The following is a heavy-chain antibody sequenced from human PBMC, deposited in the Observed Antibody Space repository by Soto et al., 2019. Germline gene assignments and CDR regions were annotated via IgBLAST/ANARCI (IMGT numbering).Heavy chain of an antibody. D-gene: IGHD3-16*02. CDR3: ARGRRGGRDMITFGGVVVYGAFDI. CDR1: GGSFSGYY. Sequence: SETLSLTCAVYGGSFSGYYWSWIRQPPAKGLEWMREINHSGSTYYNPSLKRRVTISVDTSKNQFSLKLSSVTAADTAVYYCARGRRGGRDMITFGGVVVYGAFDIWGQGTMVTLSS. CDR2: INHSGST. V-gene: IGHV4-34*01. J-gene: IGHJ3*02.